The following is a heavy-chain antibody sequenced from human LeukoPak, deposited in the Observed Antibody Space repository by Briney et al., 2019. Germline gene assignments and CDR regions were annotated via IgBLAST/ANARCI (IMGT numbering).Heavy chain of an antibody. CDR2: IYSGGST. CDR3: ARGSHDYGDYSAAFDI. Sequence: GGSLRLSXXXXXXXXXSXXMSWVRQAPGKGLEWVSVIYSGGSTYYADSVKGRFTISRDNSKNTLYLQMNSLRAEDTAVYYCARGSHDYGDYSAAFDIWGQGTMVTVSS. V-gene: IGHV3-66*01. J-gene: IGHJ3*02. CDR1: XXXXXSXX. D-gene: IGHD4-17*01.